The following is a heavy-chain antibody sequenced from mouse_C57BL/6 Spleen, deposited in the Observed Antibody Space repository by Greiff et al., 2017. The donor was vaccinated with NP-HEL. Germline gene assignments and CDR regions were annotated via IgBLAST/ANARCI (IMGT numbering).Heavy chain of an antibody. D-gene: IGHD4-1*01. J-gene: IGHJ2*01. CDR3: ARNWEDY. CDR1: GYTFTSYD. V-gene: IGHV1-85*01. CDR2: IYPRDGSP. Sequence: QVQLQQSGPELVKPGASVKLSCKASGYTFTSYDINWVKQRPGQGLEWIGWIYPRDGSPKYNEKFKGKATLTVDTSSSTAYMELHSLTSEDSAVYFCARNWEDYWGQGTTLTVSS.